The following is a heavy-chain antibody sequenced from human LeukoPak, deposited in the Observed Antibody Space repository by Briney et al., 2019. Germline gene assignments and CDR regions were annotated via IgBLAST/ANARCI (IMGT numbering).Heavy chain of an antibody. D-gene: IGHD1-26*01. V-gene: IGHV4-59*01. CDR1: GGSISSYY. Sequence: PSETLSLTCTVSGGSISSYYWSWIRQPPGKGLEWIGFIYDSGSTNYNSSLKSRVTISVDTSKNRFSLKLSSVTAADTAVYYCARGGIIVGVDYWGLGTLVTVSS. J-gene: IGHJ4*02. CDR2: IYDSGST. CDR3: ARGGIIVGVDY.